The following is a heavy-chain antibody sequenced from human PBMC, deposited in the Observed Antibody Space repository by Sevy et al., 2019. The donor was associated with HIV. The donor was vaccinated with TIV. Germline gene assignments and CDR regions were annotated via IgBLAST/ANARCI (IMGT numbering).Heavy chain of an antibody. V-gene: IGHV3-21*06. D-gene: IGHD3-10*01. J-gene: IGHJ3*02. CDR3: ARPYGSGSWEAFDI. CDR2: ISGSANYI. Sequence: GGSLRLSCIASGFTFNTYTMNWVRQAPGKGLEWVSSISGSANYIYYADSVKGRFTISRDNAKNSLFLQMNSLRVEDTAVYYCARPYGSGSWEAFDIWGQGTMVTVSS. CDR1: GFTFNTYT.